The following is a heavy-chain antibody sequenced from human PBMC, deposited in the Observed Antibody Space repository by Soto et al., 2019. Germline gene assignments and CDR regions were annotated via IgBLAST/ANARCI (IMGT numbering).Heavy chain of an antibody. CDR3: ARHDRLLLWFGELSPPYGMDV. Sequence: PGESLKISCKGSGYSFTSYWISWVRQMPGKGLEWMGRIDPSDSYTNYSPSFQGHVTISADKSISTAYLQWSSLKASDTAMYYCARHDRLLLWFGELSPPYGMDVWGQGTTVTVSS. V-gene: IGHV5-10-1*01. CDR2: IDPSDSYT. J-gene: IGHJ6*02. CDR1: GYSFTSYW. D-gene: IGHD3-10*01.